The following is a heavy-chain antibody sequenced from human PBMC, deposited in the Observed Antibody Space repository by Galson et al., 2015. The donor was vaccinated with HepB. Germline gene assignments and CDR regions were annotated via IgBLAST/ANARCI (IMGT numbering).Heavy chain of an antibody. CDR2: MYYSGST. V-gene: IGHV4-39*01. CDR3: SRHGSSGATRG. J-gene: IGHJ4*02. Sequence: LSLTCTVSGGSISSSDEHWGWIRQPPGKGLEWIGSMYYSGSTFYNPSLKSRVTISVDTSKNQFSLKLSSVTAADSAVYFCSRHGSSGATRGWSQGTLVTVSS. CDR1: GGSISSSDEH. D-gene: IGHD1-26*01.